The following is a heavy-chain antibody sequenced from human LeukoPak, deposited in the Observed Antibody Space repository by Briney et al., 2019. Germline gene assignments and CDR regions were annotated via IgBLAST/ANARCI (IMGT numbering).Heavy chain of an antibody. D-gene: IGHD3-9*01. J-gene: IGHJ6*03. V-gene: IGHV1-46*01. CDR3: ARDGLNYYDILTKGNYMDV. Sequence: GASVKVSCKASGYTFTSYYMHWVRQAPGQGLEWMGIINPSGGSTSYAQKFQGRVTMTRDTSTSTVYMELSSLRSEDTAVYYCARDGLNYYDILTKGNYMDVWGKGTTVTVSS. CDR2: INPSGGST. CDR1: GYTFTSYY.